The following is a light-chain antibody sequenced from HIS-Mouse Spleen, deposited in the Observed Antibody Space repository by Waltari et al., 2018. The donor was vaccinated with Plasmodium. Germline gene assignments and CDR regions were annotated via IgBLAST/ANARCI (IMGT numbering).Light chain of an antibody. CDR3: QQYGSSSWT. CDR1: QSVSSSY. Sequence: EIVLTQSPGTLSLSPGVSATLSCSASQSVSSSYLAWYQQKPGQAPRLLIYGASSRATGIPDRFSGSGSGTDFTLTISRLEPEDFAVYYCQQYGSSSWTFGQGTKVEIK. V-gene: IGKV3-20*01. CDR2: GAS. J-gene: IGKJ1*01.